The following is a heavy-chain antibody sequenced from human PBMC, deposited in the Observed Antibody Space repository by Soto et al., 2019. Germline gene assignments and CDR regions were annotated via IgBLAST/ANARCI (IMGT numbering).Heavy chain of an antibody. V-gene: IGHV4-31*03. J-gene: IGHJ6*02. D-gene: IGHD3-22*01. CDR2: IYYSGST. CDR1: SGSISSGDYY. CDR3: ARDRDYYDSGNIVVPNYFGMDV. Sequence: QVQLQESGPGLVKPSQTLSLTCTVSSGSISSGDYYWNWIRQHPGKGLQWIGYIYYSGSTYYNPSLQSRVTISLDTSKNQFSLKLSSVTAADTAVYYCARDRDYYDSGNIVVPNYFGMDVWGQGTTVTVSS.